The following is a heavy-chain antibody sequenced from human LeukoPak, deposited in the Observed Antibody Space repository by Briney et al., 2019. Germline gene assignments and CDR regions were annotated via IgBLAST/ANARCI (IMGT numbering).Heavy chain of an antibody. V-gene: IGHV4-31*03. D-gene: IGHD2-21*01. Sequence: SENLSLTCTVSGGSISSGGYYWSWIRQHPGKGLEWIGYIYYSGSTYYNPSLKSRVTISVDTSKNQFSLKPSSVTAADTAVYYCARGSAIQGDYWGQGTLVTVSS. J-gene: IGHJ4*02. CDR3: ARGSAIQGDY. CDR2: IYYSGST. CDR1: GGSISSGGYY.